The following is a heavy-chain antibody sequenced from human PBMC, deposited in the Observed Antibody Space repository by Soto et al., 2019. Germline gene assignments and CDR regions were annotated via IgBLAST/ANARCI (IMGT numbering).Heavy chain of an antibody. V-gene: IGHV3-30*04. CDR1: GFTFSSYA. D-gene: IGHD2-8*01. J-gene: IGHJ4*02. Sequence: GGSLRLSCAASGFTFSSYAMHWVRQAPGKGLEWVAVITYDGSNKYYADSVKGRFTISRDNSKNTLYLQMNSLRAEDTAVYYCARDVCTNDVCYYDYWGQGTLVTVSS. CDR3: ARDVCTNDVCYYDY. CDR2: ITYDGSNK.